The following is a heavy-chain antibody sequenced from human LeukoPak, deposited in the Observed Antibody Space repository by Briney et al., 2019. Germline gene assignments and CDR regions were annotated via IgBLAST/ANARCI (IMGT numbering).Heavy chain of an antibody. CDR3: AKEGFDS. V-gene: IGHV3-23*01. J-gene: IGHJ4*02. CDR2: ISNSGGST. Sequence: GGSLRLSCAASGVTSSSYVMSCVRQAPGEGLGWVSSISNSGGSTYYADSAKGRFTISRDNSKNTLYLQMNSLRAEDTAVYYCAKEGFDSWGQGTLVTVSS. CDR1: GVTSSSYV.